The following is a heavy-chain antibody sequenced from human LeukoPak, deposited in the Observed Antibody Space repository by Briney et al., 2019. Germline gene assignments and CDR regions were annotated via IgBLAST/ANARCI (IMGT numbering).Heavy chain of an antibody. J-gene: IGHJ4*02. V-gene: IGHV3-30-3*01. D-gene: IGHD6-13*01. CDR3: ARKIAAAGSFDY. CDR2: ISYDGSNK. CDR1: GFTFSSYA. Sequence: GGSLRLSCAASGFTFSSYAMHWVRQAPGKGLEWVAVISYDGSNKYYADSVKGRFTISRDNSKNTLYLQMNSLRAEDTAVYCCARKIAAAGSFDYWGQGTLVTVSS.